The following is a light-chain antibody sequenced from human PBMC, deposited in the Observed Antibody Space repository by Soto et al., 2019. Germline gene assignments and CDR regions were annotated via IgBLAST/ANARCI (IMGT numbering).Light chain of an antibody. CDR3: QQYYSTPWT. CDR2: WAS. Sequence: DIVMTQSPDSLAVSLGERATINCKSSQSVLYSSNNKNYLAWYQQKIGQPPKLLIYWASTRESGVPDRFSCSGSGTDFTLIISSLQAADVAVYYCQQYYSTPWTFGQGTKVEIK. V-gene: IGKV4-1*01. J-gene: IGKJ1*01. CDR1: QSVLYSSNNKNY.